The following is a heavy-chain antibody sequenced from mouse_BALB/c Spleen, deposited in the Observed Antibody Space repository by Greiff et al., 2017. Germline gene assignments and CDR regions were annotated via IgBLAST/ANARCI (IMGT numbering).Heavy chain of an antibody. D-gene: IGHD2-4*01. CDR2: ISSGGSYT. CDR1: GFTFSSYA. Sequence: VQLKESGGGLVKPGGSLKLSCAASGFTFSSYAMSWVRQSPEKRLEWVAEISSGGSYTYYPDTVTGRFTISRDNAKNTLYLEMSSLRSEDTAMYYCARDAGDYDKGWYFDVWGAGTTVTVSS. J-gene: IGHJ1*01. CDR3: ARDAGDYDKGWYFDV. V-gene: IGHV5-9-4*01.